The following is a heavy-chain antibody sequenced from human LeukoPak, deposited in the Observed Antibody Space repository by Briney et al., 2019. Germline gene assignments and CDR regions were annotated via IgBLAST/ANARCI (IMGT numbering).Heavy chain of an antibody. V-gene: IGHV5-51*01. CDR3: ARRATMVRGIINPSDY. CDR2: IYPGDSDT. D-gene: IGHD3-10*01. Sequence: GESLKISCKGSGYSFTTYWIGWVRQMPGKGLEWMGIIYPGDSDTRYSPSFQGQVTISAAKSISTAYLQWSSLKASDTAMYYCARRATMVRGIINPSDYWGQGTLVTVSS. J-gene: IGHJ4*02. CDR1: GYSFTTYW.